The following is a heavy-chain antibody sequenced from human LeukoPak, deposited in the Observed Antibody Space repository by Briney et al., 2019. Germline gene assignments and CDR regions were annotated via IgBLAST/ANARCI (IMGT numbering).Heavy chain of an antibody. D-gene: IGHD4-17*01. Sequence: ASVKVSCKASGYTFTSYDINWVRQAPGQGLEWMGWISAYNGNTNYAQKLQGRVTMTTDTSTSTAYMELRSLRSDDTAVDYCARGEYGDYREPFDYWGQGTLVTVSS. J-gene: IGHJ4*02. CDR2: ISAYNGNT. CDR3: ARGEYGDYREPFDY. CDR1: GYTFTSYD. V-gene: IGHV1-18*01.